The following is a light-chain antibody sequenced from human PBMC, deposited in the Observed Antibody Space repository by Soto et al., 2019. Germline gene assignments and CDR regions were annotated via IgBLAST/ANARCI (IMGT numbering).Light chain of an antibody. J-gene: IGKJ5*01. CDR1: QSVRGN. CDR2: GAS. CDR3: QQYNNWPFIT. Sequence: EIVLTQSPGTLSLSPGERATHSCRASQSVRGNLAWYQQKPGQSPRLLIYGASSRATGIPARFSGSGSGTEFTLTISSLQSEDFAVYYCQQYNNWPFITFGQGTRLETK. V-gene: IGKV3-15*01.